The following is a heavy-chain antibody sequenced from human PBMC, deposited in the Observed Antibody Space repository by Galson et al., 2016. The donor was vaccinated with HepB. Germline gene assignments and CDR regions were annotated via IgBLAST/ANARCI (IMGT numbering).Heavy chain of an antibody. Sequence: SVKVSCKASGYTFTSYFMHWVRQAPGQGLEWMGIINPSGGTTNYAQKFQGRVTMTRDTSTSTVYMELSSLRSEDTAVYYCARNIVVVPASNAGQVFDIWGQGTMVTVSS. CDR1: GYTFTSYF. CDR3: ARNIVVVPASNAGQVFDI. V-gene: IGHV1-46*01. J-gene: IGHJ3*02. D-gene: IGHD2-2*01. CDR2: INPSGGTT.